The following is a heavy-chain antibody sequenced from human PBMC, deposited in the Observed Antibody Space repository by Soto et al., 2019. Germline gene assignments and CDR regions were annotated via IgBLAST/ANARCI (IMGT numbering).Heavy chain of an antibody. Sequence: ASVKVSCKASGGTFSSYTISWVRQAPGQGLEWMGRIIPILGIANYAQKFQGRVTITADKSTSTAYMELSSLRSEDTAVYYCARDQYGDYVRYYFDYWGQGTLVTVSS. D-gene: IGHD4-17*01. V-gene: IGHV1-69*04. CDR1: GGTFSSYT. CDR2: IIPILGIA. J-gene: IGHJ4*02. CDR3: ARDQYGDYVRYYFDY.